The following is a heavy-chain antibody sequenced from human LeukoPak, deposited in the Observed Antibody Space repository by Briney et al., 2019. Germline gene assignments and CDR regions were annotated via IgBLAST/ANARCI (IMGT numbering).Heavy chain of an antibody. CDR3: ATVQLERYYYYYYMDV. CDR2: FDPEDGET. D-gene: IGHD1-1*01. V-gene: IGHV1-24*01. CDR1: GYTLTELS. Sequence: ASVKVSCKVSGYTLTELSMHWVRQAPGKGLEWMGGFDPEDGETIYAQKFQGRVTMTEDTSTDTAYMELSSLRSEDTAVYYCATVQLERYYYYYYMDVWGKGTTVTVSS. J-gene: IGHJ6*03.